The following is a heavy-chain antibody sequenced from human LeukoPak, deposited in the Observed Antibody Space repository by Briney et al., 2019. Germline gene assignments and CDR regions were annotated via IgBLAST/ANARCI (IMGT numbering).Heavy chain of an antibody. CDR2: ISSSSSYI. CDR3: ARERVPAAIIDY. Sequence: PGGSLRLSCAASGFTFSSYSMNWVRQAPGKGLEWVSSISSSSSYIHYADSVKGRFTISRDNAKNSLYLQMNSLRAEDTAVYYCARERVPAAIIDYWGQGTLVTVSS. D-gene: IGHD2-2*01. V-gene: IGHV3-21*01. J-gene: IGHJ4*02. CDR1: GFTFSSYS.